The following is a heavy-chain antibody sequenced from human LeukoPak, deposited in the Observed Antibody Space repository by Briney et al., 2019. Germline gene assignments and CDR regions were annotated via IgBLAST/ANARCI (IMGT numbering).Heavy chain of an antibody. J-gene: IGHJ4*02. CDR1: GYSFTSYW. CDR2: IDPSDSYT. CDR3: ARAASGYDLLYFDY. V-gene: IGHV5-10-1*01. Sequence: PGESLKISCKGSGYSFTSYWISWVRQMPGKGLGWMGRIDPSDSYTNYSPSFQGHVTISADKSISTAYLQWSSLKASDTAMYYCARAASGYDLLYFDYWGQGTLVTVSS. D-gene: IGHD5-12*01.